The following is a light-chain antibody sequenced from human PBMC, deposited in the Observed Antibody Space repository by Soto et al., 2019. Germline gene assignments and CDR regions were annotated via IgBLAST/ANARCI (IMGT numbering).Light chain of an antibody. CDR2: GAS. CDR1: QSVSSD. V-gene: IGKV3-15*01. Sequence: EIVMTQSPATLSVSPGERATLPCRASQSVSSDLAWYQQKPGQAPRLVIYGASTRATGVPARFSGSGSGTEFTLTISSLQSEDFAVYYCQQYNNWPRTFGQGTKV. J-gene: IGKJ1*01. CDR3: QQYNNWPRT.